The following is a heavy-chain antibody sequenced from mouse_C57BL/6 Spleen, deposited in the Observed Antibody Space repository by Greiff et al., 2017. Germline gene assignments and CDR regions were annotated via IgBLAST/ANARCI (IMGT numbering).Heavy chain of an antibody. V-gene: IGHV1-62-2*01. CDR1: GYTFTEYT. J-gene: IGHJ1*03. CDR2: FYSGSGSI. CDR3: ARHEEERDGSSSYWYFDV. Sequence: VKLVESGAELVKPGASVQLSCKASGYTFTEYTIHWVKQRSGQGLEWIGWFYSGSGSIKYNEKFKDKATLTADKSSSTVYMELSRLTSEDSAGYCCARHEEERDGSSSYWYFDVWGTGTTVTVSS. D-gene: IGHD1-1*01.